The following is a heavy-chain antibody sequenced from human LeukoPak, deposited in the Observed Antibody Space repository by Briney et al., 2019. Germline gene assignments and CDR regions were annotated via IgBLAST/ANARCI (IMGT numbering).Heavy chain of an antibody. CDR3: AKRGTLRSAWANPHTDH. D-gene: IGHD5/OR15-5a*01. Sequence: GGSLRLSCAASGFTFSSYGMHWVRQAPGKGLEWVAFIRFDGSNKYYADSVKGRFTISRDNSKNTLYLHMSSLRAEDTAMYYCAKRGTLRSAWANPHTDHWGQGTLVTVSS. J-gene: IGHJ4*02. V-gene: IGHV3-30*02. CDR1: GFTFSSYG. CDR2: IRFDGSNK.